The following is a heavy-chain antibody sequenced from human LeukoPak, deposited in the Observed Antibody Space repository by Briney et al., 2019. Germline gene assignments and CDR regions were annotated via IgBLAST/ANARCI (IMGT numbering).Heavy chain of an antibody. CDR2: INPNSGGT. J-gene: IGHJ5*02. D-gene: IGHD1-20*01. CDR3: ARVRAITGTTPQFDP. Sequence: ASVKVSFKASGYTFTGYYMHWVRQAPGQGLEWMGWINPNSGGTNYAQKFQGRVTMTRDTSISTAYMELSRLRSDDTAVYYCARVRAITGTTPQFDPWGQGTLVTVSS. V-gene: IGHV1-2*02. CDR1: GYTFTGYY.